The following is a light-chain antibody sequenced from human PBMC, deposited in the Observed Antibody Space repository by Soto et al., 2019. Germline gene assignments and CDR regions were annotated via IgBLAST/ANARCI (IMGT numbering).Light chain of an antibody. V-gene: IGKV3-20*01. CDR3: QQYTTSSWT. CDR1: QSVGSSY. CDR2: GTS. J-gene: IGKJ1*01. Sequence: VLTQSPGTLSLSPGERATLSCRDSQSVGSSYLAWYQQKPGQAPRVLIYGTSSRATGIPDRFSGSGSGTDFTLTISRLEPEDFAVYYCQQYTTSSWTFGQGTKVDIK.